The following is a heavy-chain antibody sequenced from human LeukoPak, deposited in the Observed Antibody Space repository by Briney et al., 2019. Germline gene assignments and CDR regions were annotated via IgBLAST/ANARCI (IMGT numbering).Heavy chain of an antibody. CDR2: IYHSGST. CDR1: GYSISSGYY. V-gene: IGHV4-38-2*01. CDR3: AAYCSGGSRYSDSDY. D-gene: IGHD2-15*01. J-gene: IGHJ4*02. Sequence: PSETLSLTCAVSGYSISSGYYWGWIRQPPGKGLEWIGSIYHSGSTYYNPSLKSRVTISVDTSKNQFSLRLSSVTAADTAVYYCAAYCSGGSRYSDSDYWGQGTLVTVSS.